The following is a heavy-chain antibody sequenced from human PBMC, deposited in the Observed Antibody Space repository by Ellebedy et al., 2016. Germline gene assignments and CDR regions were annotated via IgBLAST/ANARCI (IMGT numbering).Heavy chain of an antibody. V-gene: IGHV3-30-3*01. CDR1: GFTLSDYA. CDR3: TRDVGLRSEYYFEY. J-gene: IGHJ4*02. D-gene: IGHD4-17*01. CDR2: KSYDEDNR. Sequence: GGSLRLXCAASGFTLSDYAMHWVRQAPGKGLEWVGLKSYDEDNRNFADSVKGRFTISRDNSKNTLYLQMNSLRPEDTAVYYCTRDVGLRSEYYFEYWGQGTLVTVSS.